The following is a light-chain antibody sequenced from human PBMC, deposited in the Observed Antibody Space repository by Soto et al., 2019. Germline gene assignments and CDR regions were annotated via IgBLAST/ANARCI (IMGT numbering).Light chain of an antibody. CDR1: TSNIGSQT. V-gene: IGLV1-44*01. CDR2: EVT. J-gene: IGLJ1*01. CDR3: SSYTSNSNPYV. Sequence: QSVLTQPPSASGTPGQRVSISCSGSTSNIGSQTVNWYQRLPGTAPKLMISEVTNRPSGVSSRFSGSKSGNTASLTISGLQADDEADYYCSSYTSNSNPYVFGTGTKVTVL.